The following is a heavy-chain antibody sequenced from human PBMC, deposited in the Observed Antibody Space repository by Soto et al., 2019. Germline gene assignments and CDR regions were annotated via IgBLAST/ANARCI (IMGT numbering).Heavy chain of an antibody. V-gene: IGHV1-69*06. D-gene: IGHD2-21*02. CDR2: IIPMFDTT. J-gene: IGHJ4*02. Sequence: QVHLVQSGPEVREPGSSVKVSCKASGGSFSSDAITWVRPAPGQGLEWIGEIIPMFDTTNYAPEFQGRVTITADTATTTVYMEVNRLTPDDTAVYYCAREVVTETTLGYFDFWGQGALVTVSS. CDR3: AREVVTETTLGYFDF. CDR1: GGSFSSDA.